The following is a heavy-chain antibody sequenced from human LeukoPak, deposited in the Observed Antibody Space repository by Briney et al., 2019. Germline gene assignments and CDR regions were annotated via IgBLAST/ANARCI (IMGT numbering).Heavy chain of an antibody. Sequence: ASVKVSCKASGYTFTGHYIHWVRQAPGQGLEWMGWIHPDTGGTKYAQKFQGRVTMTRGTSSSTAYMELSSLRSADTAVYYCASEYKYDSSGANAFDIWGQGTMVTVSS. CDR1: GYTFTGHY. J-gene: IGHJ3*02. CDR2: IHPDTGGT. D-gene: IGHD3-22*01. V-gene: IGHV1-2*02. CDR3: ASEYKYDSSGANAFDI.